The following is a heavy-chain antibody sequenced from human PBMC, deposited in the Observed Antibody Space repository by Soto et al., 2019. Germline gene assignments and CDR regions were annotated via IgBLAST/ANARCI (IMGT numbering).Heavy chain of an antibody. V-gene: IGHV1-3*01. D-gene: IGHD6-13*01. Sequence: QVQLVQSGAEVKKPGASVKVSCKASEYTFTSYAMHWVRQAPGQRLEWMGWINAGNGNTKYSQKFQGRVTITRDTSASTAYMELSSLRSEDTAVYYCARGPRSSSWYFWFDPWGQGTLVTVSS. CDR3: ARGPRSSSWYFWFDP. CDR2: INAGNGNT. CDR1: EYTFTSYA. J-gene: IGHJ5*02.